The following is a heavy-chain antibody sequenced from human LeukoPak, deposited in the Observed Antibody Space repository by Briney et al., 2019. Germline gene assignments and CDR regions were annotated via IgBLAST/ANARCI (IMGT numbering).Heavy chain of an antibody. D-gene: IGHD2-15*01. CDR2: IYYSGST. V-gene: IGHV4-39*01. CDR3: ASSVGRENWFDP. J-gene: IGHJ5*02. Sequence: SETLSLTCTVSGGSISSSSYYWGWIRQPPGKGLEWIGSIYYSGSTYYNPSLKSRVTISVDTSTNQFSLKLSSVTAADTAVYYCASSVGRENWFDPWGQGTLVTVSS. CDR1: GGSISSSSYY.